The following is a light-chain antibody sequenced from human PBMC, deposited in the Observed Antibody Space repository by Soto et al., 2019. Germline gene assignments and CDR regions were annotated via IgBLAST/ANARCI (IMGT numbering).Light chain of an antibody. Sequence: QSALTQPASVSGSPGQSITISCTGTSSDVGGYNYVSWYQQHPGKAPKLMIYDVSNRPSGVSNRFSGSESGNTASLTISGLQAEDEADYYCSSYTSSTIFGGGTKLTVL. CDR3: SSYTSSTI. CDR2: DVS. J-gene: IGLJ2*01. V-gene: IGLV2-14*01. CDR1: SSDVGGYNY.